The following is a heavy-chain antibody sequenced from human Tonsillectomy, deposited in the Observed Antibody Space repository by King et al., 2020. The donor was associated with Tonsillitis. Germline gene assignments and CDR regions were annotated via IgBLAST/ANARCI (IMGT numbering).Heavy chain of an antibody. CDR3: ARDHARHYYDSSGYYQYGMDV. CDR2: ISYDGSNK. CDR1: GFTFSSYA. J-gene: IGHJ6*02. V-gene: IGHV3-30-3*01. D-gene: IGHD3-22*01. Sequence: VQLVESGGGVVQPGRSLRLSCAASGFTFSSYAMHWVRQAPGKGLEWVAVISYDGSNKYYADSVKGRFTISRDNSKNTLYLQMNSLRAEDTAEYYCARDHARHYYDSSGYYQYGMDVWGQGTTVTVSS.